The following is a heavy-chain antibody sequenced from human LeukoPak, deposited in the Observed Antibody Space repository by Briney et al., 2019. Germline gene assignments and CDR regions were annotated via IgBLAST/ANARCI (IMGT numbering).Heavy chain of an antibody. J-gene: IGHJ4*02. D-gene: IGHD1-26*01. CDR2: IFYSGNT. CDR3: ARHWFRGSHYPLYDF. CDR1: GGSISSTGYY. Sequence: SETLSLTCSVSGGSISSTGYYWDWIRQPPGKGLEWIGSIFYSGNTYYNPSLKSRVTISVYTSKNQFSLKLTSVTAADTAVFYCARHWFRGSHYPLYDFWGQGALVTVSS. V-gene: IGHV4-39*01.